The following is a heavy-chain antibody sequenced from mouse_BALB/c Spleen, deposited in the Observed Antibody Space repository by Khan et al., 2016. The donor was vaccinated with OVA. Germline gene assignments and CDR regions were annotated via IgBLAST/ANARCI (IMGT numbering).Heavy chain of an antibody. V-gene: IGHV2-9*02. CDR2: IWAGGST. D-gene: IGHD1-3*01. J-gene: IGHJ2*01. CDR3: TRLEDI. Sequence: QVQLKDSGPGLVAPSQSLSITCTVSGFSLTSSGVHWVRQPPGKGLEWLGVIWAGGSTNNNSALMSSMSISKDNSKSQVFLKMNSLQTDDTAMYYCTRLEDIWGQGTTLTVSS. CDR1: GFSLTSSG.